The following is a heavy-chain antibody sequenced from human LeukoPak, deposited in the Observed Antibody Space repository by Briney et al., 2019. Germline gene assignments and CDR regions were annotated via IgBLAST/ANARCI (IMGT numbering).Heavy chain of an antibody. V-gene: IGHV4-39*07. CDR1: GGSISSSPYY. CDR2: ISYSGNT. CDR3: ARGDWAHTHYYMDV. D-gene: IGHD3-9*01. J-gene: IGHJ6*03. Sequence: SETLSLTCTVSGGSISSSPYYWGWIRQPPGKGLEWIGRISYSGNTYYNPSLKSRVTISVDTSKNQFSLKLSSVTAADTAVYYCARGDWAHTHYYMDVWGKGTTVTVSS.